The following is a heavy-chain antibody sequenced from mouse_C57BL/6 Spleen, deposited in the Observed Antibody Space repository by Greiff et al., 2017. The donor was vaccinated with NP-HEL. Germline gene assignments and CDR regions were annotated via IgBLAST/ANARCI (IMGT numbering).Heavy chain of an antibody. D-gene: IGHD1-1*01. Sequence: QVTLKVCGPGILQPSQTLSLTCSFSGFSLRTFGMGVGWIRQPSGKGLEWLAHIWWDDDKYYNPALKSRLTISKDTSKNHVFLKIANVDTAETATYYCARIAHTDPHWYFDVWGTGTTVTVSS. V-gene: IGHV8-8*01. J-gene: IGHJ1*03. CDR2: IWWDDDK. CDR3: ARIAHTDPHWYFDV. CDR1: GFSLRTFGMG.